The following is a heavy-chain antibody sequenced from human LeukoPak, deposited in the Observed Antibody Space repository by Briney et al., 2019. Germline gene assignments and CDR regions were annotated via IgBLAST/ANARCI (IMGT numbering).Heavy chain of an antibody. J-gene: IGHJ4*02. CDR3: ARSANYFDTSGQDY. D-gene: IGHD3-22*01. V-gene: IGHV3-74*01. CDR2: TNRDDSDT. CDR1: GFTFSGYW. Sequence: QTGGSLRLSCAASGFTFSGYWMHWVRQAPGKRLVWVSRTNRDDSDTSYADSVKGRFTISRDKAKSTLYLQMNSLRVEDTAVYYCARSANYFDTSGQDYWGQGTLVTVSS.